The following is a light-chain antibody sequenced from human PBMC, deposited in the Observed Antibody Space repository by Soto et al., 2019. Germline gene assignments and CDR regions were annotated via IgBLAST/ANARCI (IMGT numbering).Light chain of an antibody. V-gene: IGKV3-20*01. Sequence: EIVLTQSPGTLSLSPGERATLSCRASQSVSSSYLAWYQQKPGQAPRLLIYGASSRATGIPDGFSGSGSGTEFTLTISSLQSEDFAVYYCEQYNNWPHAFGGGTKVDI. J-gene: IGKJ4*01. CDR2: GAS. CDR3: EQYNNWPHA. CDR1: QSVSSSY.